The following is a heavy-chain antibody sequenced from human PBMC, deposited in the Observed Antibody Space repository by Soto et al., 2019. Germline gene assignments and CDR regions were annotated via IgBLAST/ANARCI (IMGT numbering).Heavy chain of an antibody. D-gene: IGHD2-8*02. V-gene: IGHV3-48*02. CDR2: ITSSSSTI. Sequence: EVQLVESGGGLVQPGGSLRLSCAASGFTFSSYSMTWVRQAPGTGLEWVSYITSSSSTIYYADSVKGRFTISRDNAKNSLYLQMNSLRDEDTAVYYCARWDKGTGYYGMDVWGQGTTVTVSS. CDR1: GFTFSSYS. J-gene: IGHJ6*02. CDR3: ARWDKGTGYYGMDV.